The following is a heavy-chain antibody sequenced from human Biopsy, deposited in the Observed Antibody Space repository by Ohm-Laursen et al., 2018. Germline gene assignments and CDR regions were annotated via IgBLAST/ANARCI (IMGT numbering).Heavy chain of an antibody. J-gene: IGHJ3*01. D-gene: IGHD4/OR15-4a*01. V-gene: IGHV4-34*01. CDR1: GGSFSGYD. CDR3: ARGPYGDNAGAFDV. CDR2: FSHTGIT. Sequence: SQTLSLTCAVDGGSFSGYDWTWIRQPPGKGLEWVGEFSHTGITIYNPSLKSRLTISVDKSKNHFSLRLTSVTAADTATYFCARGPYGDNAGAFDVWGQGTVVTVSS.